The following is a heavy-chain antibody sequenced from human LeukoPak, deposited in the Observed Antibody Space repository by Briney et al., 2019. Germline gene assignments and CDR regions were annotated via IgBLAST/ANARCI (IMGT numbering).Heavy chain of an antibody. CDR3: ARDRTAMVRGATGEV. V-gene: IGHV3-66*01. CDR1: GFTVSSNY. CDR2: IYSGGST. Sequence: GGSLRPSCAASGFTVSSNYMSWVRQAPGKGLEWVSVIYSGGSTYYADSVKGRFTISRDNSKNTLYLQMNSLRAEDTAVYYCARDRTAMVRGATGEVWGQGTLVTVSS. J-gene: IGHJ4*02. D-gene: IGHD3-10*01.